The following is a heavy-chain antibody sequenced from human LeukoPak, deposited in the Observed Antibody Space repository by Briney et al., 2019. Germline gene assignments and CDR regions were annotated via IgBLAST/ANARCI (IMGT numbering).Heavy chain of an antibody. Sequence: ASVKVSCKASGYTFTSYGISWVRQAPGQGLEWMGWISTYNGNTNYAQKFQGRVTMTTDTSTTTAYMELRSLGSDDTAVYYCAREGDRGWFFDYWGQGTLVTVSS. V-gene: IGHV1-18*01. CDR3: AREGDRGWFFDY. CDR1: GYTFTSYG. J-gene: IGHJ4*02. CDR2: ISTYNGNT. D-gene: IGHD6-19*01.